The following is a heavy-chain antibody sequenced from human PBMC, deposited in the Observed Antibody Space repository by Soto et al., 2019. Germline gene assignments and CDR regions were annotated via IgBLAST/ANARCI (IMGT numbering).Heavy chain of an antibody. V-gene: IGHV5-51*01. J-gene: IGHJ5*02. CDR3: ARLSMIPSIGKGFDP. CDR2: IYPGDFESEI. D-gene: IGHD3-22*01. CDR1: GYRFSTYW. Sequence: GESLKISCKGSGYRFSTYWIGWVRQMSGKGLEWMGIIYPGDFESEIRYSPSFQGQATISADKSTSTAYLKWSSLKASDTAMYFCARLSMIPSIGKGFDPWGQGTLVTVSS.